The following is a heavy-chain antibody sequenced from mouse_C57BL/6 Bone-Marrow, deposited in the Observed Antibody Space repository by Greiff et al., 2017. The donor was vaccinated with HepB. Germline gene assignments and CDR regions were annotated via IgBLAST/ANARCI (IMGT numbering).Heavy chain of an antibody. D-gene: IGHD1-1*01. Sequence: QVQLQQPGAELVKPGASVKMSCKASGYTFTSYWITWVKQRPGQGLEWIGDIYPGSGSTNYNEKFKSKATLTVDTSSSTAYMQLSSLTSEDSAVYYCASGGVVATGAMDYWGQGTSVTVSS. J-gene: IGHJ4*01. CDR1: GYTFTSYW. CDR3: ASGGVVATGAMDY. V-gene: IGHV1-55*01. CDR2: IYPGSGST.